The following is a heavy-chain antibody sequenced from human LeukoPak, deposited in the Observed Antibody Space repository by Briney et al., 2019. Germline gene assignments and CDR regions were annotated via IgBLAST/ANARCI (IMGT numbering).Heavy chain of an antibody. CDR3: ARVGHDFWSGCQGRNDY. Sequence: NPSETLSLTCAVYGGSFSGYYWSWIRQPPGKGLEWIGEINHSGSTNYNPSLKSRVTISVDTSKNQFSLKLSSVTAADTAVYYCARVGHDFWSGCQGRNDYWGQGTLVTVSS. V-gene: IGHV4-34*01. D-gene: IGHD3-3*01. J-gene: IGHJ4*02. CDR2: INHSGST. CDR1: GGSFSGYY.